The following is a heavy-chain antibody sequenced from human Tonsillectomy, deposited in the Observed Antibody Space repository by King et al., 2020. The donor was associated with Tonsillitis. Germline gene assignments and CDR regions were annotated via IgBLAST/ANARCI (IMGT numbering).Heavy chain of an antibody. V-gene: IGHV3-30*03. CDR2: ISYDGSNK. CDR1: GFTFSSYG. CDR3: ATDLHVLQQLFLYYYYGMDV. D-gene: IGHD6-13*01. J-gene: IGHJ6*02. Sequence: VQLVESGGGVVQPGRSLRLSCAASGFTFSSYGMHWVRQAPGKGLEWVAVISYDGSNKYYADSVKGRFTISRDNSKNTLYLQMNSLRAEDTAVYYCATDLHVLQQLFLYYYYGMDVWGQGTTVTVSS.